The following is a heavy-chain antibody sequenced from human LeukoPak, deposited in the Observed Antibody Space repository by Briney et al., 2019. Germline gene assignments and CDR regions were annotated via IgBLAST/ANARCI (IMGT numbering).Heavy chain of an antibody. D-gene: IGHD6-25*01. CDR2: INPNSGGT. V-gene: IGHV1-2*02. CDR1: GYTFTGYY. J-gene: IGHJ4*02. Sequence: GASVKVSCKASGYTFTGYYMHWVRQAPGQGLEWMGWINPNSGGTNYGQKFQGRVTMTRDTSISTAYMELSRLRSDDTAVYYCARDRDSSGIGYWGQGTLVTVSS. CDR3: ARDRDSSGIGY.